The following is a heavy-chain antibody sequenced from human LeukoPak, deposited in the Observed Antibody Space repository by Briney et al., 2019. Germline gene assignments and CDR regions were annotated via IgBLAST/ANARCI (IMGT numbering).Heavy chain of an antibody. J-gene: IGHJ6*03. Sequence: GGSLRLSCTVSGFTFNSYWMSWVRQAPGKGLEWVANIKQDGSEKYYVDSVKGRFTISRDNADRSLYLQMTSLRVEDTAVYFCASRYCTGVNCFAASYMCMDVWGKGTTVTVSS. D-gene: IGHD2-8*02. V-gene: IGHV3-7*01. CDR3: ASRYCTGVNCFAASYMCMDV. CDR2: IKQDGSEK. CDR1: GFTFNSYW.